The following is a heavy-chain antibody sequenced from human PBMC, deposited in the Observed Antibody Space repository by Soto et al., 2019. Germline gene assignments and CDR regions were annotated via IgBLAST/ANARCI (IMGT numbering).Heavy chain of an antibody. Sequence: EVQLVESGGGLVQPGGSLRLSCAASGFMFSAYWMSWVRQAPGKGLEWVANIHGDGGKIYYVDSVKGRFTISRDNAKRSLYLQMNSLRAEDAAVYCGARDFYGGYTYGPGDYWGQGALVAVSS. CDR3: ARDFYGGYTYGPGDY. CDR2: IHGDGGKI. J-gene: IGHJ4*02. V-gene: IGHV3-7*01. CDR1: GFMFSAYW. D-gene: IGHD5-18*01.